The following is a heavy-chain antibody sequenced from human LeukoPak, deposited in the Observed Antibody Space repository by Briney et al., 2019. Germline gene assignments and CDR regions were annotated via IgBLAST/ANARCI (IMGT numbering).Heavy chain of an antibody. D-gene: IGHD3-10*02. J-gene: IGHJ6*04. V-gene: IGHV3-23*01. CDR1: GFTFSSYG. Sequence: GGTLRLSCAASGFTFSSYGMSWVRQAPGKGLEWVSAISGSGGSTYYADSVKGRFTISRDNAKNSLHLQMNSLRAEDPAVYYCAELGITMIGGVWGKGTTVTISS. CDR2: ISGSGGST. CDR3: AELGITMIGGV.